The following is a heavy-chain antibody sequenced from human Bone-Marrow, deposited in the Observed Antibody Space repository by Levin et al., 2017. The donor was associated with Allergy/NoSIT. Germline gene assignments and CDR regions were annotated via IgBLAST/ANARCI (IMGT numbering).Heavy chain of an antibody. CDR2: INAGNGNT. D-gene: IGHD6-6*01. J-gene: IGHJ6*03. CDR3: ARDSIAARPIDYMDV. Sequence: ASVKVSCKASGYTFTSYAMHWVRQAPGQRLEWMGWINAGNGNTKYSQKFQGRVTITRDTSASTAYMELSSLRSEDTAVYYCARDSIAARPIDYMDVWGKGTTVTVSS. CDR1: GYTFTSYA. V-gene: IGHV1-3*01.